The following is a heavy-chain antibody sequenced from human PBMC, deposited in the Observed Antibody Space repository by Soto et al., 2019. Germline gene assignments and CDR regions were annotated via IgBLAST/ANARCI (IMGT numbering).Heavy chain of an antibody. V-gene: IGHV3-66*01. CDR1: GVIVTNNY. J-gene: IGHJ4*02. Sequence: RGSLRLSYGASGVIVTNNYMSWCHQTPGKGLEGVSVLYSGGSTYYADSVKGRFTISRDNSKNTLYLQMNSLRVEDTAVYYCARNSGPKAFFDYWGQGTLITVSS. CDR2: LYSGGST. CDR3: ARNSGPKAFFDY. D-gene: IGHD5-12*01.